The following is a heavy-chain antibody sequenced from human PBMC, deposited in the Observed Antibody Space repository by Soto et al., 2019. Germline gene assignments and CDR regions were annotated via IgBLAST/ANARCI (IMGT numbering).Heavy chain of an antibody. CDR3: ARGTSWQLTFDY. J-gene: IGHJ4*02. CDR1: SDSSSSYD. D-gene: IGHD6-13*01. Sequence: PSETLSLTCTVSSDSSSSYDWRWIRQPPRKRLEWIGYISYSGSTDYNPSLKSRVTISGDTSKNQFSLRVSSVTAAETAVHYCARGTSWQLTFDYWGQGTLVTVSS. CDR2: ISYSGST. V-gene: IGHV4-59*01.